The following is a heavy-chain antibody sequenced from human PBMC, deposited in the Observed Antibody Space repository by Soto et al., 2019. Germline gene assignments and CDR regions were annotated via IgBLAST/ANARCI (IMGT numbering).Heavy chain of an antibody. D-gene: IGHD3-10*01. V-gene: IGHV3-23*01. CDR2: ISGGGIST. Sequence: EVQLLESGGGLVQPGGSLTLSCAASGFSFSNYAMSWVRQAPGKGLEWVSAISGGGISTYYADSVRGRFTISRDNSRNSLYLRMNRLRAEDTAVYYCARDAISMVRGTNNWFDRWGQGTLVTVSS. CDR1: GFSFSNYA. CDR3: ARDAISMVRGTNNWFDR. J-gene: IGHJ5*02.